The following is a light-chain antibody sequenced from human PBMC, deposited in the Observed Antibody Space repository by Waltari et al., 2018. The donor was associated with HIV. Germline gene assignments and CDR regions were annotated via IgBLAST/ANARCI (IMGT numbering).Light chain of an antibody. CDR3: QQTYSFPRYT. CDR2: GSS. CDR1: QSIGTS. Sequence: DIQMTQSPSSVSVSVGHRVTITCRASQSIGTSLNWYLRRPGKAPRLLIFGSSTLQSGVPSRFSGRGSGTDFTLTISSLQPEDFATYYCQQTYSFPRYTFGQGTKLEI. J-gene: IGKJ2*01. V-gene: IGKV1-39*01.